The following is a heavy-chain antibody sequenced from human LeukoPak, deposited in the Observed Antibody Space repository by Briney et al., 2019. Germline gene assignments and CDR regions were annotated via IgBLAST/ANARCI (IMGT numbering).Heavy chain of an antibody. D-gene: IGHD1-1*01. Sequence: GSLRLSCAASGFTFTNYWMTWIRQPPGKGLEWIGEINHSGSTNYNPSLKSRVTISVDTSKNQFSLKLSSVTAADTAVYYCAREGGTYGMDVWGQGTTVTVSS. J-gene: IGHJ6*02. CDR1: GFTFTNYW. CDR3: AREGGTYGMDV. V-gene: IGHV4-34*01. CDR2: INHSGST.